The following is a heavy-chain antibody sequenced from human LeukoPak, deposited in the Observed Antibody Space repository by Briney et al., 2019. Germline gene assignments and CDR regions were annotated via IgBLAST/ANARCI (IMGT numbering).Heavy chain of an antibody. J-gene: IGHJ4*02. D-gene: IGHD6-13*01. Sequence: PSETLSLTCTVSGVSISSYYCSWIRQPPGEGLEWIGNIFYSGSPNYKSSLKSRVTTSFDTSKNQFSLKLSSVTAADTAVYYCARVGHIVAAGTYDYWGQGTLVTVSS. CDR2: IFYSGSP. V-gene: IGHV4-59*08. CDR1: GVSISSYY. CDR3: ARVGHIVAAGTYDY.